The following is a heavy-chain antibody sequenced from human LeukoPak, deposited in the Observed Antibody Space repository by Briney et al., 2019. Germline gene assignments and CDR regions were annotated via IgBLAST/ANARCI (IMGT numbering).Heavy chain of an antibody. CDR1: GFTFSNYA. Sequence: GGSLRLSCAASGFTFSNYAMSWVRQAPGKGLEWVSSVSGRGDYTSYADSVKGRFSISRDNSKNTLYLQMNSLRAEDTAVYSCARGCPIGIQPPAIPAPPNWFDSWGQGTLVTGSS. CDR2: VSGRGDYT. V-gene: IGHV3-23*01. CDR3: ARGCPIGIQPPAIPAPPNWFDS. J-gene: IGHJ5*01. D-gene: IGHD2-21*01.